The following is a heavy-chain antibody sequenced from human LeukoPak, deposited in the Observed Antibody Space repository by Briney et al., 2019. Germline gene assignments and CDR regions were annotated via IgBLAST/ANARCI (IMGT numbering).Heavy chain of an antibody. CDR2: IKKDGSEK. D-gene: IGHD3-3*01. V-gene: IGHV3-7*01. CDR1: GFTFSSYW. CDR3: ARLREIPVFGVVTKSTSYFDY. J-gene: IGHJ4*02. Sequence: GGSLRLSCAASGFTFSSYWMSWVRQAPGKGLEWVANIKKDGSEKYYVDSVKGRFTISRDNAKKSLYLQMNSLRAEDTAVYYCARLREIPVFGVVTKSTSYFDYWGQGTLVTVSS.